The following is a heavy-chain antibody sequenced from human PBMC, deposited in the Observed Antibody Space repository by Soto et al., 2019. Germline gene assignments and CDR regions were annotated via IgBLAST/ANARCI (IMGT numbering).Heavy chain of an antibody. D-gene: IGHD5-12*01. V-gene: IGHV3-21*01. Sequence: EVQLVESGGGLVKPGGSLRLSCAASGFTFSSYSMNWVRQAPGKGLEWVSSISSSSSYIYYADSVKGRFTISRDNSKNTLYLQMNSLRAEDTAVYYCAKHGGGRWLQFSRGYFDYWGQGTLVTVSS. J-gene: IGHJ4*02. CDR3: AKHGGGRWLQFSRGYFDY. CDR1: GFTFSSYS. CDR2: ISSSSSYI.